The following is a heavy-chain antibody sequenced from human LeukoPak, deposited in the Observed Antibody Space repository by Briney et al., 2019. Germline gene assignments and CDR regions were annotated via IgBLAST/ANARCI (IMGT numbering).Heavy chain of an antibody. CDR2: IYPGDSDT. CDR1: GYSFTSYW. Sequence: GESLKISCKGSGYSFTSYWIGWVRQMPGKGREWMGIIYPGDSDTRYSPSLQGQVTISADNSLSTAYLQWSSLKASDTAMYYCARFRLWRAAAGSDYFDYWGQGTLVTVSS. J-gene: IGHJ4*02. D-gene: IGHD6-13*01. CDR3: ARFRLWRAAAGSDYFDY. V-gene: IGHV5-51*01.